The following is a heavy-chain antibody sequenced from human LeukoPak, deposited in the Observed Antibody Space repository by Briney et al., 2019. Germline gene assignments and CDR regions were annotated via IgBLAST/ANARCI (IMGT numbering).Heavy chain of an antibody. CDR1: GYTFTSYY. J-gene: IGHJ4*02. D-gene: IGHD6-13*01. Sequence: GASVKVSCKASGYTFTSYYMHWVRQAPGQGLEWMGIINPSGGSTSYAQKFQGRVTMTRDTSTSTVYMELSSLRSEDTAVYYCARDFRRGAAAGTLPAADYFDWGQGTLVTVPS. CDR2: INPSGGST. CDR3: ARDFRRGAAAGTLPAADYFD. V-gene: IGHV1-46*01.